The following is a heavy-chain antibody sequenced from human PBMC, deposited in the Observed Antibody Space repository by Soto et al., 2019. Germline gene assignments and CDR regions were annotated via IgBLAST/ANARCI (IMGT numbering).Heavy chain of an antibody. V-gene: IGHV3-30*04. J-gene: IGHJ6*02. CDR1: GFTFSSYA. D-gene: IGHD6-19*01. CDR3: ARDWGTPGRGSAVGYYYHYGMDV. CDR2: ISDDGSDK. Sequence: GGSLRLSCAASGFTFSSYAMHWVRQAPGKGLEWVAVISDDGSDKYYADSVKGRFTISRDNAKNSLYLQMNSLRGEDTAVYFCARDWGTPGRGSAVGYYYHYGMDVWGQGTTVTVSS.